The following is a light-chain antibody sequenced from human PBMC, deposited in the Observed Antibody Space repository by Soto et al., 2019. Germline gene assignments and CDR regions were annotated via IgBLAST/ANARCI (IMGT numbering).Light chain of an antibody. CDR1: QSISSW. V-gene: IGKV1-5*03. CDR3: QQYSNYWT. Sequence: DIQMTQSPSTLSASVGDRVTITCRASQSISSWLAWYQQKPGKAPKLRIYKASNLESGVPSRFSGSGSGTEFTLTISSLQPDDFATYYCQQYSNYWTFGQGTKVEIK. CDR2: KAS. J-gene: IGKJ1*01.